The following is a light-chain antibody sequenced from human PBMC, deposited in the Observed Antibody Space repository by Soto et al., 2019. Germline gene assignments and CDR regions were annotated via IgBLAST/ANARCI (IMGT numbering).Light chain of an antibody. Sequence: QAVVTQPPSASGTPGQRVTISCSGSSPYIGSKYVYWYQQLPGTAPKLLIYRNDQRPSRISDRFSGSKSGTSASLAISGLRSEDEADYYCAAWDDSLSGYVFGTGTKVTVL. CDR3: AAWDDSLSGYV. CDR1: SPYIGSKY. CDR2: RND. V-gene: IGLV1-47*01. J-gene: IGLJ1*01.